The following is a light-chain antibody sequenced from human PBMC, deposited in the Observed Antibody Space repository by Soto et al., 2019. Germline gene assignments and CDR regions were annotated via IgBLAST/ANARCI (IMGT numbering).Light chain of an antibody. J-gene: IGKJ1*01. CDR3: QQYGSSPWT. Sequence: ETVLTQSPGTLSLSPGERATLSCRASQTIRSNYLAWYRQTPGQAPRLLIYGASNRTTGIADRFSGSGSGTDLSIIISRLEPEDFVLYYCQQYGSSPWTFGQGTKLEIK. CDR1: QTIRSNY. V-gene: IGKV3-20*01. CDR2: GAS.